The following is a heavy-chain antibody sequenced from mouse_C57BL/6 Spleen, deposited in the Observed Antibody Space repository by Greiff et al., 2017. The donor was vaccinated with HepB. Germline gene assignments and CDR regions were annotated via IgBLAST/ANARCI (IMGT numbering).Heavy chain of an antibody. CDR2: INPNNGGT. V-gene: IGHV1-22*01. Sequence: EVQLQQSGPELVKPGASVKMSCKASGYTFTDYNMHWVKQSHGKSLEWIGYINPNNGGTSYNQKFKGKATLTVNKSSSTAYMELRSLTSEDSAVYYCARNDYAPSYFDYWGQGTTLTVSS. D-gene: IGHD2-4*01. CDR1: GYTFTDYN. J-gene: IGHJ2*01. CDR3: ARNDYAPSYFDY.